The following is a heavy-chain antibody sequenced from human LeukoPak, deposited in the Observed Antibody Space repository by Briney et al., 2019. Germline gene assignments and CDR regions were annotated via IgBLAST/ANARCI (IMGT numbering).Heavy chain of an antibody. J-gene: IGHJ4*02. D-gene: IGHD2-2*01. Sequence: GRSLRLSCAASGFTFSSYGMHWVRQAPGKGLEWVAVIWYDGSNKYYADSVKGRFTISRDNSKNTLYLQMNSLRAEDTAVYYCATNGYIVVVPAAMESINEDYWGQGTLVTVSS. V-gene: IGHV3-33*01. CDR3: ATNGYIVVVPAAMESINEDY. CDR2: IWYDGSNK. CDR1: GFTFSSYG.